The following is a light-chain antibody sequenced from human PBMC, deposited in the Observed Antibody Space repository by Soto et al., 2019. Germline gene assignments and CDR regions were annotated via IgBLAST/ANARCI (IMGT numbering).Light chain of an antibody. CDR3: QSYDSSLSRRWV. CDR1: SSNIGAGYP. CDR2: G. J-gene: IGLJ3*02. V-gene: IGLV1-40*01. Sequence: QLVLTQPPSVSGAPGQRVTISCTGSSSNIGAGYPVHWYQQLPGTAPKLLVAGNRPSGVPDRFSVSKSGASASLAITGLQTEDEADYYCQSYDSSLSRRWVFGGGTKVTVL.